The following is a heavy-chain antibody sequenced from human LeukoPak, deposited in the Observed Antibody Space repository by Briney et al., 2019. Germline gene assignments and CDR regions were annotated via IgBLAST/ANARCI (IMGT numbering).Heavy chain of an antibody. CDR1: GYTFTSYA. CDR2: ISAYNDNI. Sequence: AASVKVSCKASGYTFTSYAFNWVRQAPGQGLEWMGWISAYNDNINYAQRFQGRVTMTTDTSTSTAYMELRSLTSDDTAVYYCARAHRYSSASGDHYYYYYMDVWGKGTTVTISS. D-gene: IGHD6-19*01. J-gene: IGHJ6*03. V-gene: IGHV1-18*01. CDR3: ARAHRYSSASGDHYYYYYMDV.